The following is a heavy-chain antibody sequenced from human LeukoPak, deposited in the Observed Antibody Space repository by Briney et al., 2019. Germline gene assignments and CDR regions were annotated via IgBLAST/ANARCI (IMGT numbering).Heavy chain of an antibody. J-gene: IGHJ3*01. CDR1: GFTFDDYA. D-gene: IGHD3-22*01. CDR2: ISWNSGNI. CDR3: AKDITMNL. Sequence: GGSLRLSCAASGFTFDDYAMHWVRQAPGKGLEWVSGISWNSGNIGYADSVKGRFTISRDNAKNSLYLQMNSLRAEDMALYYCAKDITMNLWGQGTMVTVSS. V-gene: IGHV3-9*03.